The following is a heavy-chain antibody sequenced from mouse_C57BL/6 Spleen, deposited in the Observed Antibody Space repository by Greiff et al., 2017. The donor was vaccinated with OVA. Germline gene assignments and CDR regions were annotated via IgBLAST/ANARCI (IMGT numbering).Heavy chain of an antibody. CDR2: IYPGDGDT. J-gene: IGHJ2*01. D-gene: IGHD1-1*01. CDR3: ARRDSYYYGSSYGYFDY. V-gene: IGHV1-82*01. Sequence: HVQLKESGPELVKPGASVKISCKASGYAFSSSWMNWVKQRPGQGLEWIGRIYPGDGDTNYNGKFKGKATLTADKSSSTAYMQLSSLTSEDSAVYVCARRDSYYYGSSYGYFDYWGQGTTLTVSS. CDR1: GYAFSSSW.